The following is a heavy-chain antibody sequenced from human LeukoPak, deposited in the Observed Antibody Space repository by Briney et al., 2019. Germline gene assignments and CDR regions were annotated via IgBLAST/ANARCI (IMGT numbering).Heavy chain of an antibody. D-gene: IGHD6-19*01. CDR2: IYSGGTT. J-gene: IGHJ4*02. Sequence: GGSLRLSCAASGFSLSSKYMNWVRQPAGKGLEWVSVIYSGGTTFYADSVKGRFTISRDNSKNTLYLQMNSLRPDDTAVYYCTKLKGWYGDGYFDSWGPGTLVTVSS. CDR3: TKLKGWYGDGYFDS. CDR1: GFSLSSKY. V-gene: IGHV3-53*01.